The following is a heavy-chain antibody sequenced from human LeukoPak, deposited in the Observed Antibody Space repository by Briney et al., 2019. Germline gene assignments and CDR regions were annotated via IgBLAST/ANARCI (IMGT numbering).Heavy chain of an antibody. Sequence: PSETLSLTCTVSGGSISSYYWSWIRQPPGKGLEWIGYIYYSGSTNYNPSLKSRVTISVDTSKNQFSLKLSSVTAADTAVYYCARVGKYYDCSGYYPSYFDYWGQGTLVSVSS. V-gene: IGHV4-59*01. CDR2: IYYSGST. J-gene: IGHJ4*02. CDR1: GGSISSYY. CDR3: ARVGKYYDCSGYYPSYFDY. D-gene: IGHD3-22*01.